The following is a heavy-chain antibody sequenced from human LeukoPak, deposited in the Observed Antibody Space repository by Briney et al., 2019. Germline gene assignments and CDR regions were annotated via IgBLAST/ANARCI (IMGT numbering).Heavy chain of an antibody. J-gene: IGHJ3*02. V-gene: IGHV3-74*03. D-gene: IGHD7-27*01. CDR1: GFTFNSDW. Sequence: PGGSLRLSCAASGFTFNSDWMHWVRQAPGEGRVCVSCINRDGGITTYADSVKGRFTISRDNDKNALYLQMNSLRAGDTGLCYCARLNWAGFDIWGQGTMVTVSS. CDR3: ARLNWAGFDI. CDR2: INRDGGIT.